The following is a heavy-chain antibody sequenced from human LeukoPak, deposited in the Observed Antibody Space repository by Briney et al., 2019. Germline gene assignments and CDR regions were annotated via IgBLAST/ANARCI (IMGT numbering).Heavy chain of an antibody. Sequence: SETLSLTCTVSGGSISSSSYYWGWTRQPPGKGLEWIGSIYYSGSTYYNPSLKSRVTISVDTSKNQFSLKLSSVTAADTAVYYCARGSSSGWYGGWFDPWGQGTLVTVSS. D-gene: IGHD6-19*01. V-gene: IGHV4-39*01. J-gene: IGHJ5*02. CDR2: IYYSGST. CDR3: ARGSSSGWYGGWFDP. CDR1: GGSISSSSYY.